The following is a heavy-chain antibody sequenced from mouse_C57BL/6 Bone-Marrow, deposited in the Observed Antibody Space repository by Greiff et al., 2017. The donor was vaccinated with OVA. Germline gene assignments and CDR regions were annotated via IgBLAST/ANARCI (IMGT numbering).Heavy chain of an antibody. CDR3: AREAYSNLFAY. V-gene: IGHV1-26*01. CDR1: GYTFTDYY. D-gene: IGHD2-5*01. J-gene: IGHJ3*01. CDR2: INPNNGGT. Sequence: VQLQQSGPELVKPGASVKISCKASGYTFTDYYMNWVKQSHGKSLEWIGDINPNNGGTSYNQKFKGKATLTVDKSSSTAYMELRSLTSEDSAVYYCAREAYSNLFAYWGQGTLVTVSA.